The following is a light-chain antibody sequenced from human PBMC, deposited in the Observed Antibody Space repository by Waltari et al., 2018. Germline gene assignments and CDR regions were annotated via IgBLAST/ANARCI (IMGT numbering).Light chain of an antibody. CDR3: GTWDNSLNAWV. Sequence: QSVLTQPPSVSAAPGQKVTISCSGSYSHFGNKYVSWYQQLPGTAPRLVMYENKKRPSGIPDRFSGSKSGTSATLGITGLQTGDEADYYCGTWDNSLNAWVFGGGTKLTVL. CDR2: ENK. J-gene: IGLJ3*02. CDR1: YSHFGNKY. V-gene: IGLV1-51*02.